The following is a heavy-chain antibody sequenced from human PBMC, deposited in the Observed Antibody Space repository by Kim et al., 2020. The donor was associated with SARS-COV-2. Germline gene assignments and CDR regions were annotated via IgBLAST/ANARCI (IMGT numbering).Heavy chain of an antibody. J-gene: IGHJ6*02. CDR1: GFTFSSYG. Sequence: GGSLRLSCAASGFTFSSYGMHWVRQAPGKGLEWVAVIWYDGSNKYYADSVKGRFTISRDNSKNTLYLQMNSLRAEDTAVYYCAREMATQRNSYSNYYYYYGMDVWGQGTTVTVSS. CDR2: IWYDGSNK. V-gene: IGHV3-33*01. CDR3: AREMATQRNSYSNYYYYYGMDV. D-gene: IGHD4-4*01.